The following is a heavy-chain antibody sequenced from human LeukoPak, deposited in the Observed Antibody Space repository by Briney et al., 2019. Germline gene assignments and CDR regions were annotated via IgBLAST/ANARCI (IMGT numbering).Heavy chain of an antibody. D-gene: IGHD3-22*01. CDR2: INPSGGRK. J-gene: IGHJ4*02. CDR3: ARDLDSSGYYPGY. V-gene: IGHV1-46*01. Sequence: ASVKVSCKASGYTFSGDYMHWVRQAPGQGLEWMGIINPSGGRKSYAQKFQGRVTMTRDTSTSTVYMELSSLRSEDTAVYYCARDLDSSGYYPGYWGQGTLVTVSS. CDR1: GYTFSGDY.